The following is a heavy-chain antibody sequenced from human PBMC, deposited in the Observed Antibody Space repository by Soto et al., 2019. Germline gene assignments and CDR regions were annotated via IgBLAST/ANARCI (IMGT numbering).Heavy chain of an antibody. D-gene: IGHD2-2*02. CDR2: IYYSGST. CDR3: ARQEADCSGTSCYINYYYGMDV. Sequence: SETLSLTCTVSGGSISSSSYYWGWIRQPPGKGLEWIGSIYYSGSTYYNPSLKSRVTISVDTSKNQFSLKLSSVTAADTAVYYCARQEADCSGTSCYINYYYGMDVWGQGTTVTVSS. J-gene: IGHJ6*02. CDR1: GGSISSSSYY. V-gene: IGHV4-39*01.